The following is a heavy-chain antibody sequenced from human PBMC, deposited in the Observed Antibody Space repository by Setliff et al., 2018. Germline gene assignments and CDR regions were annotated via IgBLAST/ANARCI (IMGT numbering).Heavy chain of an antibody. J-gene: IGHJ4*02. Sequence: ASVKVSCKASGYTFTNYGVSWVRQAPGQGLEWMGWLSASNGNRNNAQKFQGRVTMTTDTSTSTAYMDLSRLTSDDTAVYYCAREVLSTVVAWDYWGQGTLVTVSS. D-gene: IGHD4-17*01. CDR1: GYTFTNYG. CDR2: LSASNGNR. CDR3: AREVLSTVVAWDY. V-gene: IGHV1-18*01.